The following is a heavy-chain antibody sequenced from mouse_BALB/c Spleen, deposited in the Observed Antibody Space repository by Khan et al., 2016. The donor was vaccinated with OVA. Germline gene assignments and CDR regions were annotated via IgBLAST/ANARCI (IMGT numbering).Heavy chain of an antibody. V-gene: IGHV3-6*02. CDR3: ASKSYGKGAY. D-gene: IGHD2-1*01. J-gene: IGHJ3*01. CDR1: GYSITSGYY. Sequence: EVQLQESGPGLVKPSQSLSLTCSVTGYSITSGYYWSWIRQFPGNRLEWMGYISYDGSNNYNPYLKNRISITRDTSTKQFFLKSHSVTTVDTTTYYCASKSYGKGAYWGQGTLVTVSA. CDR2: ISYDGSN.